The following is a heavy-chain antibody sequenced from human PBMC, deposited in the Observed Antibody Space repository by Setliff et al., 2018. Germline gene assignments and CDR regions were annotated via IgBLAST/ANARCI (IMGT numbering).Heavy chain of an antibody. CDR3: ARVSSYGSGSYYYYYYGMDV. Sequence: KASETLSLTCTVSGGSISSGSYYWSWIRQPAGKGLEWIGRIFTSGSTNYNPSLKSRVTISVDTSKNQFSLKLSSVTAADTAVYYCARVSSYGSGSYYYYYYGMDVWGQGTTVTVSS. CDR1: GGSISSGSYY. CDR2: IFTSGST. D-gene: IGHD3-10*01. V-gene: IGHV4-61*02. J-gene: IGHJ6*02.